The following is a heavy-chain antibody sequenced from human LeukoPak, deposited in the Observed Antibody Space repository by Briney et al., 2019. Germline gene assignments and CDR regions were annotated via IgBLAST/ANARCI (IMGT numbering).Heavy chain of an antibody. CDR1: GGTFSIYG. Sequence: SVKVSCKASGGTFSIYGIIWVRQAPEQGLEWMGGIIPKFGTANYAQKFQGRVTITADESTSTAYMELSSLRSEDTAVYYCARAGYNTNWPLRWFDPWGQGTPVTVSS. CDR2: IIPKFGTA. J-gene: IGHJ5*02. D-gene: IGHD6-13*01. V-gene: IGHV1-69*13. CDR3: ARAGYNTNWPLRWFDP.